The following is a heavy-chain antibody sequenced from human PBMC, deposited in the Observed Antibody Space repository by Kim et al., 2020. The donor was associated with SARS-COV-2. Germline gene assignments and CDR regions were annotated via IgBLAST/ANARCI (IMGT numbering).Heavy chain of an antibody. Sequence: GGSLRLSCVASGFALRSNWMHWVRQAPGKGLEWVSRINIDGSSTRYADAVKGRFTISRDNAKNTLYVQMNSLRAEDTAVYYCARVRGGYSYGIDYWGQGTPVTVSS. CDR1: GFALRSNW. V-gene: IGHV3-74*01. J-gene: IGHJ4*02. D-gene: IGHD5-18*01. CDR2: INIDGSST. CDR3: ARVRGGYSYGIDY.